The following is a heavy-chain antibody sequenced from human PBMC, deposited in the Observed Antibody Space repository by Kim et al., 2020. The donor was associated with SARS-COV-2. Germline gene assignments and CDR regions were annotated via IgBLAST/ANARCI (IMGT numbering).Heavy chain of an antibody. J-gene: IGHJ4*02. CDR2: ISSSSSYI. V-gene: IGHV3-21*01. D-gene: IGHD2-15*01. CDR3: ARDPEDIVVVVAAPSFDY. CDR1: GFTFSSYS. Sequence: GGSLRLSCAASGFTFSSYSMNWVRQAPGKGLEWVSSISSSSSYIYYADSVKGRFTISRDNAKNSLYLQMNSLRAEDTAVYYCARDPEDIVVVVAAPSFDYWGQGTLVTVSS.